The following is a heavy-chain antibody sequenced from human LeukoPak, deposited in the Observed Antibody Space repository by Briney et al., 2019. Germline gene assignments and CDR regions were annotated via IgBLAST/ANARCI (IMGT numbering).Heavy chain of an antibody. CDR2: IYYSGST. CDR1: GGSISSHY. J-gene: IGHJ4*02. D-gene: IGHD5-12*01. CDR3: ARHIVATIAYYFDY. Sequence: SETLSLTCTVSGGSISSHYWSWMRQPPGKGLEWIGSIYYSGSTYYNPSLKSRVTISVDTSKNQYSLKLSSVTAADTAVYYCARHIVATIAYYFDYWGQGTLVTVSS. V-gene: IGHV4-59*05.